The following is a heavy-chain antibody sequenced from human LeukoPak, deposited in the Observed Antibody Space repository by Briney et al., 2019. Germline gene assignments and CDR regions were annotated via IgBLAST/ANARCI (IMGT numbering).Heavy chain of an antibody. CDR1: GYTFTSYG. Sequence: ASVKVSCKASGYTFTSYGISWVRQAPGQGLEWMGWISAYNGNTNYAQKLQGRVTMTTDTSTSTAYMELRSLRSDDTAVYYCARVPRYCSSTSCHPQDFDYWGQRTLVTVSS. CDR2: ISAYNGNT. CDR3: ARVPRYCSSTSCHPQDFDY. J-gene: IGHJ4*02. V-gene: IGHV1-18*01. D-gene: IGHD2-2*01.